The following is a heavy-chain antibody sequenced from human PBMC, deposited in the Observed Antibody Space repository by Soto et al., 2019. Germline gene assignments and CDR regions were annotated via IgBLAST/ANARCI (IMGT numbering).Heavy chain of an antibody. CDR2: VTYSGST. Sequence: QVQLQQWGAGLLKPSETLSLTCAVFGESVRDYFWSWIRQPPGKGLEWIGEVTYSGSTNYNPSLKSRVTMSVDTSENRCSLQLTSVTAADAAVYYCARGLPANYWGQGTLVTVSS. CDR1: GESVRDYF. J-gene: IGHJ4*02. CDR3: ARGLPANY. V-gene: IGHV4-34*01.